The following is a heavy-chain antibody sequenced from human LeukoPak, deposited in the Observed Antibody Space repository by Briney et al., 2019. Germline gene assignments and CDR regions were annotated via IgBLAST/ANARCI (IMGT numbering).Heavy chain of an antibody. J-gene: IGHJ4*02. D-gene: IGHD6-19*01. CDR1: GFTFSSYA. CDR2: ISGSGGST. CDR3: AKDIRSSGWSKYSDY. Sequence: GAPRLSCAASGFTFSSYAMSWGRPAPGEGVGWVLTISGSGGSTYYADSVKGRFTISRDNSKNTLYLQMNSLRAEDTAVYYCAKDIRSSGWSKYSDYWGQGTLVTVSS. V-gene: IGHV3-23*01.